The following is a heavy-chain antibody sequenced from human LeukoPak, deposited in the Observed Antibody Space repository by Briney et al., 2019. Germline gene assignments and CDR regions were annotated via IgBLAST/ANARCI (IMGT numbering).Heavy chain of an antibody. CDR2: INHSGST. Sequence: SKTLSLTCAVYGGSFSGYYWSWIRQPPGKGLEWIGEINHSGSTNYNPSLKSRVTISVDTSKNQFSLKLSSVTAADTAVYYCASSQSIFGVVQYYYMDVWGKGTTVTVSS. CDR3: ASSQSIFGVVQYYYMDV. D-gene: IGHD3-3*02. J-gene: IGHJ6*03. CDR1: GGSFSGYY. V-gene: IGHV4-34*01.